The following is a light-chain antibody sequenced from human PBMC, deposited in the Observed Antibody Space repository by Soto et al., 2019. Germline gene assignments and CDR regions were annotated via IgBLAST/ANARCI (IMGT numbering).Light chain of an antibody. Sequence: EIVLTQSPGILYLSPGDRATLSCGASQTISSGFLAWYQQKVGQAPRLLIYDASNRATGVPDGFSGSGSGTDFSLTISRLEPEDFAVYHCQQYSSSPRTFGQGTRLEIK. CDR1: QTISSGF. CDR3: QQYSSSPRT. V-gene: IGKV3-20*01. J-gene: IGKJ5*01. CDR2: DAS.